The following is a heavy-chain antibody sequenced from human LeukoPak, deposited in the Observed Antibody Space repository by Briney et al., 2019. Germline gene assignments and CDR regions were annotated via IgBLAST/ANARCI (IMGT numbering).Heavy chain of an antibody. CDR3: AIEDAGFFDY. V-gene: IGHV1-69*13. CDR1: GGTFSSYA. Sequence: ASVKVSCKASGGTFSSYAISWVRQAPRQGLEWMGGIIPIFGTANYAQKFQGRVAITADESTSTAYMELSSLRSEDTAVYYCAIEDAGFFDYWGQGTLVTVSS. J-gene: IGHJ4*02. D-gene: IGHD3-10*01. CDR2: IIPIFGTA.